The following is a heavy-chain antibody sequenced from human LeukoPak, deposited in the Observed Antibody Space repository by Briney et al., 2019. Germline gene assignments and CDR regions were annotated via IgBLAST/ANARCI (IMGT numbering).Heavy chain of an antibody. Sequence: PGRSLRLSCAASGFTFSSYAMSWVRQAPGKGLEWVSAISGSGGSTYYADSVKGRFTISRDNSKNTLYLQMNSLRAEDTAVYYCAKGGSASSSSWFDPWGQGTLVTVSS. CDR2: ISGSGGST. V-gene: IGHV3-23*01. CDR1: GFTFSSYA. CDR3: AKGGSASSSSWFDP. D-gene: IGHD6-6*01. J-gene: IGHJ5*02.